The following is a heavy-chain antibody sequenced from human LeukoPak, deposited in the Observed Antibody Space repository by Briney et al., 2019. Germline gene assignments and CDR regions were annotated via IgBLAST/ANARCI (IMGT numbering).Heavy chain of an antibody. CDR3: ARVGSSSRNLDY. J-gene: IGHJ4*02. D-gene: IGHD6-13*01. CDR2: ISSNGGST. CDR1: GFTFSSYS. V-gene: IGHV3-64*01. Sequence: GGSLRLSCAASGFTFSSYSMNWVRQAPGKGLEYVSAISSNGGSTYYANSVKGRFTISRDNSKNTLYLQMGSLRAEDMAVYYCARVGSSSRNLDYWGQGTLVTVSS.